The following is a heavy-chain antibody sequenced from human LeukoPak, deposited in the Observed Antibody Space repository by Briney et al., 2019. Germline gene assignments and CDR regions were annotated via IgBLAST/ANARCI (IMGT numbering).Heavy chain of an antibody. CDR2: IHTSGST. CDR3: ARERDDFWSGYYPNDY. V-gene: IGHV4-61*02. J-gene: IGHJ4*02. CDR1: GGSISSGSYY. D-gene: IGHD3-3*01. Sequence: SETLSLTCTVSGGSISSGSYYWRWIRQPAGKGLEWIGRIHTSGSTNYNPSLKSRVTISVDTSKNQFSLKLSSVTAADTAVYYCARERDDFWSGYYPNDYWGQGTLVTVSS.